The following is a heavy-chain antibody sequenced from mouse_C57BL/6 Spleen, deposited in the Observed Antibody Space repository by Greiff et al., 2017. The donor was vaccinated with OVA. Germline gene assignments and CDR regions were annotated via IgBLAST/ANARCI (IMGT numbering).Heavy chain of an antibody. CDR2: ISDGGSYT. Sequence: EVQRVESGGGLVKPGGSLKLSCAASGFTFSSYAMSWVRQTPEKRLEWVATISDGGSYTYYPDNVKGRFTISRDNAKNNLYLQMSHLKSEDTAMYYCARDRTTVVANWDEFAYWGQGTLVTVSA. CDR3: ARDRTTVVANWDEFAY. CDR1: GFTFSSYA. J-gene: IGHJ3*01. D-gene: IGHD1-1*01. V-gene: IGHV5-4*01.